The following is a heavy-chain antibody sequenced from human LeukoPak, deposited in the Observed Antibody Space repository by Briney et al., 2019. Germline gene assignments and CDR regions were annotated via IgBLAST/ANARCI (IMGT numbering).Heavy chain of an antibody. V-gene: IGHV4-34*01. Sequence: PSETLSLTCAVYGGSFSGYYWSWIRQPPGKGLEWIGEINHSGSTNYNPSLKSRVTISVDTSKSQFSLKLSSVTAADTAVYYCARGTVAGRRGDFQHWGQGTLVTVSS. J-gene: IGHJ1*01. CDR3: ARGTVAGRRGDFQH. D-gene: IGHD6-19*01. CDR2: INHSGST. CDR1: GGSFSGYY.